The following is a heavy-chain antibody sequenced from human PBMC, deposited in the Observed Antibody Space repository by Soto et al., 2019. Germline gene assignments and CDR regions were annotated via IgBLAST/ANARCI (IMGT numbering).Heavy chain of an antibody. V-gene: IGHV3-21*01. CDR2: ISSSSSYI. D-gene: IGHD3-3*01. CDR1: GFTFSSYS. CDR3: ARDLRDDFWSGYYYYYYYGMDV. J-gene: IGHJ6*02. Sequence: EVQLVESGGGLVKLGGSLRLSCAASGFTFSSYSMNWVRQAPGKGLEWVSSISSSSSYIYYADSVKGRFTISRDNAKNSLYLQMNSLRAEDTAVYYCARDLRDDFWSGYYYYYYYGMDVWGQGTTVTVSS.